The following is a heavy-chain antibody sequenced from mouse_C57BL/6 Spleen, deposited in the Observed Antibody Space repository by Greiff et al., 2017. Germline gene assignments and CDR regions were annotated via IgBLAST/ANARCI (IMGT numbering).Heavy chain of an antibody. CDR1: GYTFTSYW. CDR2: IYPGSGST. D-gene: IGHD1-1*01. Sequence: QVQLQQPGAELVKPGASVKMSCKASGYTFTSYWITWVKQRPGQGLEWIGDIYPGSGSTNYNKKFKSKATLTVDTSSSTAYMQLSSLTSEDSAVYYCARGGYYGSRDYAIDDWGQGTSVTVAS. J-gene: IGHJ4*01. V-gene: IGHV1-55*01. CDR3: ARGGYYGSRDYAIDD.